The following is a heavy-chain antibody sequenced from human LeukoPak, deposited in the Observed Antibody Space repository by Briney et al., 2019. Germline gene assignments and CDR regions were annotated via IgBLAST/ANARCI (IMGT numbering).Heavy chain of an antibody. D-gene: IGHD2-15*01. V-gene: IGHV3-30*19. CDR1: GFTFSSYG. J-gene: IGHJ1*01. Sequence: GGSLRLSCAASGFTFSSYGMHWVRQAPGKGLEWVAIVSSDGISKYYADSVRGRFTISRDNSQNTLYLQMNSLRAEDTAVYYCARDSGYCSGGICTSRGGYFQYWGQGTLVTVSS. CDR3: ARDSGYCSGGICTSRGGYFQY. CDR2: VSSDGISK.